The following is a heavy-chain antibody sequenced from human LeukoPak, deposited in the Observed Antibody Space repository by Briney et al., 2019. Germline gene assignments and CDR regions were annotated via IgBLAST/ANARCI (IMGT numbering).Heavy chain of an antibody. D-gene: IGHD2-21*01. J-gene: IGHJ1*01. CDR3: ARDVDVSYCGGDCYSYFQH. CDR1: GYTFTGYY. CDR2: INPNSGGT. Sequence: ASVKVSCKASGYTFTGYYMHWVRQAPGQGPEWMGWINPNSGGTNYAQKFQGRVTMTRDTSISTAYMELSRLRSDDTAVYYCARDVDVSYCGGDCYSYFQHWGQGTLVTVSS. V-gene: IGHV1-2*02.